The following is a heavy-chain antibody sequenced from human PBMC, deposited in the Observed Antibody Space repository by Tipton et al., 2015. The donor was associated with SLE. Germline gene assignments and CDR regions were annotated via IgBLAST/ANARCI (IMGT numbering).Heavy chain of an antibody. V-gene: IGHV3-30*04. CDR3: ARDYYGGGYFEY. J-gene: IGHJ4*02. D-gene: IGHD4-23*01. Sequence: SLRLSCAASGFTFSSYAMHWVRQAPGKGLEWVAVTSYDGSNKYYADSVKGRFTISRDNSKNTLYLQMNSLRAEDTALYYCARDYYGGGYFEYWGQGTLVTVSS. CDR2: TSYDGSNK. CDR1: GFTFSSYA.